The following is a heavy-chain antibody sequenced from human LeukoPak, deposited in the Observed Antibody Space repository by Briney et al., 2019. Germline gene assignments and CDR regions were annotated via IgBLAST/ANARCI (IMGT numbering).Heavy chain of an antibody. V-gene: IGHV3-9*01. CDR1: GFTFDDYA. CDR3: ATLGLDY. J-gene: IGHJ4*02. CDR2: ISWNSGSI. Sequence: GGSLRLSCAASGFTFDDYAMHWVRQAPGKGLEWVSGISWNSGSIGYADSVKGRFTISRDNAKNSPYLQMNSLRAEDTALYYCATLGLDYWGQGTLVTVSS. D-gene: IGHD7-27*01.